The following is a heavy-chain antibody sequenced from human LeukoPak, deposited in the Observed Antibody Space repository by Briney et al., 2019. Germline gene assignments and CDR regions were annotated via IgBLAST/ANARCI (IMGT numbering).Heavy chain of an antibody. V-gene: IGHV4-4*07. Sequence: PSETLSLTCTVSGGSISSYYWSWIRQPAGKGLEWVGRIYTSGRTNYNPSLKSRVTISVDTSKNQFSLKLSSVTAADTAVYYCARLVVPAAIFNWFDPWGQGTLVTVSS. D-gene: IGHD2-2*01. J-gene: IGHJ5*02. CDR3: ARLVVPAAIFNWFDP. CDR1: GGSISSYY. CDR2: IYTSGRT.